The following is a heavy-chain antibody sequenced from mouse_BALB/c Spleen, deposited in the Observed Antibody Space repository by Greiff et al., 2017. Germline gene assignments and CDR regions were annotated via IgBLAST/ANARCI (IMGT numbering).Heavy chain of an antibody. D-gene: IGHD1-1*01. Sequence: VQLQQSGAELVKPGASVKLSCTASGFNIKDTYMHWVKQRPEQGLEWIGRIDPANGNTKYDPKFQGKATITADTSSNTAYLQLSSLTSEDTAVYYCARWRYYGSYAMDYWGQGTSVTVSS. CDR1: GFNIKDTY. CDR2: IDPANGNT. V-gene: IGHV14-3*02. J-gene: IGHJ4*01. CDR3: ARWRYYGSYAMDY.